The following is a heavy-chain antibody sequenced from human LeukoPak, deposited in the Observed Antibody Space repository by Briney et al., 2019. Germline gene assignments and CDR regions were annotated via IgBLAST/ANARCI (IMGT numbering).Heavy chain of an antibody. CDR2: IYTSGST. J-gene: IGHJ4*02. V-gene: IGHV4-4*07. D-gene: IGHD6-13*01. Sequence: SETLSLTCTVSGGSISSYYWSWIRQPAEKGLEWIGRIYTSGSTNYNPSLKSRVTMSVDASKNQFSLKLNSVTAADTAVYYCARRSGSSWYHDYWGQGTLVTVSS. CDR3: ARRSGSSWYHDY. CDR1: GGSISSYY.